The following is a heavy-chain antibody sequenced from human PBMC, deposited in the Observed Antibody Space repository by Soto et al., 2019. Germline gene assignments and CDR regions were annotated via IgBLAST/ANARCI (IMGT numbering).Heavy chain of an antibody. CDR2: INADNGDT. J-gene: IGHJ4*02. CDR3: ARDGASSGSYYFDY. V-gene: IGHV1-18*01. CDR1: GYTFTDYG. Sequence: ASVKVSCKASGYTFTDYGINWVRQAPGQGLEWMGGINADNGDTNYAQKLQGRVTMTTDTSTSTAYMELRSLRSDDTAVYYCARDGASSGSYYFDYWGQGTLVTVSS. D-gene: IGHD1-26*01.